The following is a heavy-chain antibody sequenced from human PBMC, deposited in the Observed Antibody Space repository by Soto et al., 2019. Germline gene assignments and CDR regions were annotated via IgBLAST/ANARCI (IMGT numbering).Heavy chain of an antibody. CDR2: IYWDDDK. CDR3: AHRRGISYYFFDY. D-gene: IGHD2-15*01. J-gene: IGHJ4*02. V-gene: IGHV2-5*02. CDR1: GFSLSTSGVS. Sequence: QITLKESGPTLVQPTQTLTLTCTFSGFSLSTSGVSVGWIRQPPGQALEWLALIYWDDDKRYSPSLKRRLTSTKDTSKHQVVLTVTNMDPVDTATYYCAHRRGISYYFFDYWGPGTLVTVSS.